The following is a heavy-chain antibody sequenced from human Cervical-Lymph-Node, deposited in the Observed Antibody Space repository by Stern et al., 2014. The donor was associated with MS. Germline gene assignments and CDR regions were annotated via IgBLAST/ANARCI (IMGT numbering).Heavy chain of an antibody. Sequence: VQLVESGPGLVKPSETLSLTCAVSGGSISSRYWGWIRQPPGKGLEWIGLISHSGDTKYNPSLKSRVTLSLETSKNQFYQKVTSVTAADTAVYYCARLSTAVDFWGQGTLVTVSS. J-gene: IGHJ4*02. CDR1: GGSISSRY. V-gene: IGHV4-59*08. CDR3: ARLSTAVDF. CDR2: ISHSGDT.